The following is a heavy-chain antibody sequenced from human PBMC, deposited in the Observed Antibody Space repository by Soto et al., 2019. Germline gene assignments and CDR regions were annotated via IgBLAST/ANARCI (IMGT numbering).Heavy chain of an antibody. V-gene: IGHV1-8*01. D-gene: IGHD3-9*01. CDR2: MNPNSGNT. J-gene: IGHJ3*02. CDR3: ARGEGRLRYFDWNLHGAFDI. Sequence: QVQLVQSGAEVKKPGASVKVSCKASGYTFTSYDINWVRQATGQGLEWMGWMNPNSGNTGYAQKFQGRVTMTRNTSXITXYXALSSLRSEDTAVYYCARGEGRLRYFDWNLHGAFDIWGQGTMVTVSS. CDR1: GYTFTSYD.